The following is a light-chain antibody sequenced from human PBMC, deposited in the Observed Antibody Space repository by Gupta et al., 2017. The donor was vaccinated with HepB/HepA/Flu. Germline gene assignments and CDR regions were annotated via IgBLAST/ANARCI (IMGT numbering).Light chain of an antibody. CDR3: AAWDDSLNGWV. V-gene: IGLV1-44*01. CDR2: SNN. CDR1: SSNNGSNT. Sequence: QSVLTQPPSASGTPGQRVTISCSGSSSNNGSNTVNWYQQHPGTAPKLLIFSNNQRPSGVPDRFSGSKSGTSASLAISGLQSEDEADYYCAAWDDSLNGWVFGGGTKLTVL. J-gene: IGLJ3*02.